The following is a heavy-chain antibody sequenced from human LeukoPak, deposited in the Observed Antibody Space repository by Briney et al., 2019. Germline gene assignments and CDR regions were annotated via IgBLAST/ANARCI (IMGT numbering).Heavy chain of an antibody. D-gene: IGHD6-19*01. CDR3: AHGWYFDY. V-gene: IGHV3-23*01. CDR1: GFTVSSNY. Sequence: GGSLRLSCAASGFTVSSNYMSWVRQAPGKGLEWVSTINDRGGSTYYADSVKGRFTISRDNSKNTLYLQMNSLRAEDTAVYYCAHGWYFDYWGQGTLVTVSS. J-gene: IGHJ4*02. CDR2: INDRGGST.